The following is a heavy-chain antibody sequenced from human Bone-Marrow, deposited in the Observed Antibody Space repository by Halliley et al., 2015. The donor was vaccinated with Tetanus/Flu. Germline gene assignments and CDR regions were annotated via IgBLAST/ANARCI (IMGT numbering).Heavy chain of an antibody. CDR3: VKEQDSGYYRTSDY. D-gene: IGHD3-22*01. CDR1: GFTLSSCG. V-gene: IGHV3-30*18. J-gene: IGHJ4*02. CDR2: ITYDGSEI. Sequence: SLRLSCAASGFTLSSCGVHWVRQTPGKGLEWVAVITYDGSEIHYADSVEGRFTISRDTSSNTVYLQMNSLRAEDTALYYCVKEQDSGYYRTSDYWGQGTLVTVSS.